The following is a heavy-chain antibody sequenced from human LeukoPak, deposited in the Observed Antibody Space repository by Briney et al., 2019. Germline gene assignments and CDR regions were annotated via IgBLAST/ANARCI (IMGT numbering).Heavy chain of an antibody. CDR3: ARGILVGATGYSFDY. D-gene: IGHD1-26*01. CDR1: GGSISSDY. V-gene: IGHV4-59*01. J-gene: IGHJ4*02. CDR2: IYDSGST. Sequence: SETLSLTCTVSGGSISSDYWNWIRQPPGKGLEWIGYIYDSGSTNYNPSLKSRVTISVDTSKNQLSLKLNSVTAADTAVYYCARGILVGATGYSFDYWGQGTLVTVSA.